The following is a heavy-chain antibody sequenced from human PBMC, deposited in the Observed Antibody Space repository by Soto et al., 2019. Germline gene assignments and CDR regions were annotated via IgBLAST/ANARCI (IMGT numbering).Heavy chain of an antibody. CDR3: ARDPPITSDYAMDV. V-gene: IGHV3-53*01. D-gene: IGHD1-20*01. J-gene: IGHJ6*02. CDR1: GFAVSTSY. CDR2: TYTGGST. Sequence: PGGSLRLSCAASGFAVSTSYMMWVRQAPGKGLECVSITYTGGSTHYADSVKGRFTVSRDDSRNTLYLQMNSLRAEDTAVYYCARDPPITSDYAMDVWGQGTTVTVSS.